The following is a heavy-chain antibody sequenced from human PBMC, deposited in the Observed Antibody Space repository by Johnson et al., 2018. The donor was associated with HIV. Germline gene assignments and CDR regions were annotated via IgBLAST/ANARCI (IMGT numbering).Heavy chain of an antibody. J-gene: IGHJ3*02. CDR2: ISYDGSNK. CDR1: RFTFSSYV. Sequence: QVQLVESGGGVVQPGRSLRLSCAASRFTFSSYVMHWVRQAPCKGLAWVAVISYDGSNKYYADSVKGRFTISRDNSKNTLFLQMNSLRAEDTALYYCARDLEWGRQSGAFDIWGQGTMVTVSS. CDR3: ARDLEWGRQSGAFDI. D-gene: IGHD7-27*01. V-gene: IGHV3-30*03.